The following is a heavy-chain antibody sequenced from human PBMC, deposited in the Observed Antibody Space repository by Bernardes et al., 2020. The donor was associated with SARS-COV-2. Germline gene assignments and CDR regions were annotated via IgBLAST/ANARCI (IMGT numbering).Heavy chain of an antibody. J-gene: IGHJ6*03. Sequence: SETLTLTCAVYGGSFRGSYWSWIRQHPGPGLAWIGELNHSGRTHYNPSLKSRVTISVDTSKNQFSLKLSSVTAADTAVYYCARGSSEWYSSSVRYYYYYMDVWGKGTTVTVSS. CDR2: LNHSGRT. V-gene: IGHV4-34*01. CDR1: GGSFRGSY. CDR3: ARGSSEWYSSSVRYYYYYMDV. D-gene: IGHD6-13*01.